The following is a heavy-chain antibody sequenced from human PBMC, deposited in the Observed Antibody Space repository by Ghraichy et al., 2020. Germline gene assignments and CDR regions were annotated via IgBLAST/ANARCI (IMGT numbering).Heavy chain of an antibody. Sequence: TLSLTCTVSGGSISSGGYYWSWIRQHPGKGLEWIGYIYYSGSTYYNPSLKGRVTISVDTSKNQFSLKLSSVTAADTAVYYWAREGMTTQVDYWGQGTLVTVSS. CDR1: GGSISSGGYY. J-gene: IGHJ4*02. CDR3: AREGMTTQVDY. V-gene: IGHV4-31*03. D-gene: IGHD4-11*01. CDR2: IYYSGST.